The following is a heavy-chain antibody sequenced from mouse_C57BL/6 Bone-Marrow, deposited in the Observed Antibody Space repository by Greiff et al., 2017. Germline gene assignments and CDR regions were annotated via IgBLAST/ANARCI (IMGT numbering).Heavy chain of an antibody. Sequence: EVMLVESGGGLVQSGRSLRLSCATSGFTFSDFYMEWVRQAPGKGLEWIAASRNKANDYTTEYSASVKGRFIVSRDTSQSILYLQMNALRAEDTAIYYCARDAEDTTVVATDWYFDVWGTGTTVTVSS. CDR3: ARDAEDTTVVATDWYFDV. V-gene: IGHV7-1*01. CDR1: GFTFSDFY. D-gene: IGHD1-1*01. CDR2: SRNKANDYTT. J-gene: IGHJ1*03.